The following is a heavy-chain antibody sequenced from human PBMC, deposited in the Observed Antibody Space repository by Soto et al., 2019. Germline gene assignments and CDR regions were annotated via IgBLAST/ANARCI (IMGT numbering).Heavy chain of an antibody. CDR3: ASGPDSSFDPSFDY. V-gene: IGHV3-64*01. CDR2: ISSNGGST. D-gene: IGHD6-6*01. CDR1: GFTFSSYA. J-gene: IGHJ4*02. Sequence: GGSLRLSCAASGFTFSSYAMHWVRQAPGKGLEYVSAISSNGGSTYYANSVKGRFTISRDNSKNTLYLQMGSLRAEDMAVYYCASGPDSSFDPSFDYWGQGTLVTVSS.